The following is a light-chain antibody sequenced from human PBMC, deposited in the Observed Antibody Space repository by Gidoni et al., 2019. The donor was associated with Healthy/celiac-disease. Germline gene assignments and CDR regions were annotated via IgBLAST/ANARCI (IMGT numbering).Light chain of an antibody. CDR2: DAS. CDR1: QSISSW. V-gene: IGKV1-5*01. CDR3: QQYNSYSPWT. Sequence: DIQMTQSPSTLSASVGERVTITCRASQSISSWLAWYQQKPGKAPKLLIYDASSLESGVPSRFSGSGAGTEVTLTISSLQPDDFATYYCQQYNSYSPWTFGQGTKVEIK. J-gene: IGKJ1*01.